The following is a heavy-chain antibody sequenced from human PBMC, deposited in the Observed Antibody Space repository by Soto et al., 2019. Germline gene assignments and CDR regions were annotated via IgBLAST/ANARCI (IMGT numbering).Heavy chain of an antibody. V-gene: IGHV4-4*02. CDR2: IYHSGST. J-gene: IGHJ4*02. D-gene: IGHD3-16*02. CDR1: CGSISSSNW. Sequence: QVQLQESGPGLVKPSGTLSLTCAVSCGSISSSNWWSWVRQPPGKGLEWIGEIYHSGSTNYNPSLKSRVTISVDKSKNQFSLKLSSVTAADTALYYCASRGDYVWGSYRYTDYWGQGTLVTVSS. CDR3: ASRGDYVWGSYRYTDY.